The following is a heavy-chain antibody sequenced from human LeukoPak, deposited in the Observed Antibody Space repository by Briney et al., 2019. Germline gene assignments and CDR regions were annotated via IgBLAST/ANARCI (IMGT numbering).Heavy chain of an antibody. J-gene: IGHJ4*02. CDR3: ARDPSEYYYDSSGYSPPDY. Sequence: ASAKVSCKASGYTFTSYDINWVRQATGQGLEWMGWMNPNSGNTGYAQKFQGRVTMTRNTSISTAYMELSSLRSEDTAVYYCARDPSEYYYDSSGYSPPDYWGQGTLVTVSS. CDR1: GYTFTSYD. CDR2: MNPNSGNT. V-gene: IGHV1-8*01. D-gene: IGHD3-22*01.